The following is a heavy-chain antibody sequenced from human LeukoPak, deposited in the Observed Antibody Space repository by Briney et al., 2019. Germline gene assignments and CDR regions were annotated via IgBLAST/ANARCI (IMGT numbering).Heavy chain of an antibody. D-gene: IGHD3-22*01. CDR1: GGSISSGGHY. V-gene: IGHV4-31*03. CDR3: ARDHYDSSGFYYYFDY. J-gene: IGHJ4*02. CDR2: IYYSGST. Sequence: SETLSLTCTVSGGSISSGGHYRTWIRQHPGKGLEWIGYIYYSGSTYYNPSLKSRVTISLDTSKNQFSLKLSSVSAADTAVYYCARDHYDSSGFYYYFDYWGQGTLVTVSS.